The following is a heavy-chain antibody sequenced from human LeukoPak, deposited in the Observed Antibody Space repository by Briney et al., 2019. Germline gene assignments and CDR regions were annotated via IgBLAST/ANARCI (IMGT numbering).Heavy chain of an antibody. CDR3: AREGAAGTSLDY. D-gene: IGHD6-13*01. CDR1: GFTLSSYR. V-gene: IGHV3-74*01. J-gene: IGHJ4*02. CDR2: INSGGSST. Sequence: GGSLRLSCAASGFTLSSYRMHWVRQAPGKGLVWVSHINSGGSSTSYADSVKGRFTISRDNAKNTLYLQMDSLRAEDTAMYYCAREGAAGTSLDYWGQGTLVTVSS.